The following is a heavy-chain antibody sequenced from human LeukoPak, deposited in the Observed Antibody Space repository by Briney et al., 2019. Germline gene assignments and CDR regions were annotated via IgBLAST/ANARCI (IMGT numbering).Heavy chain of an antibody. D-gene: IGHD4-17*01. CDR3: ARDAPGTVTTLLHWFDP. CDR1: GYTFTGYY. Sequence: ASGEVSCKASGYTFTGYYMHWVRQAPRQGLEWMGWINPNSGGTNYAQKFQGRVTMTRDTSISTAYMELSRLRSDDTAVYYCARDAPGTVTTLLHWFDPWGQGTLVTVSS. V-gene: IGHV1-2*02. CDR2: INPNSGGT. J-gene: IGHJ5*02.